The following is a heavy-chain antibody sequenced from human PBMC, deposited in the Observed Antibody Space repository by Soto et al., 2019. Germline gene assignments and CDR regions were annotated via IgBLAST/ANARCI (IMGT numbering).Heavy chain of an antibody. D-gene: IGHD1-26*01. CDR1: GFTFSSYG. CDR2: ISYDGSNK. CDR3: AKAFGVGAILFDY. Sequence: QVQLVESGGGVVQPGRSPRLSCAASGFTFSSYGMHWVRQAPGKGLEWVAVISYDGSNKYYADSVKGRFTISRDNSKNTLYLQMNSLRAEDTAVYYCAKAFGVGAILFDYWGQGTLVTVSS. V-gene: IGHV3-30*18. J-gene: IGHJ4*02.